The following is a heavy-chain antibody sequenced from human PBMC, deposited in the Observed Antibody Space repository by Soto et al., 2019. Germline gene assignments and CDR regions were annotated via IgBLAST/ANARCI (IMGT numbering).Heavy chain of an antibody. Sequence: ASVKVSCKASGGTFSSYAISWVRQAPGQGLEWMGGIIPIFGTANYAQKFQGRVTITADESTSTAYMELSSLRSEDTAVYYCASLAVAGNYWFDPWGQGTLVTVSS. CDR1: GGTFSSYA. D-gene: IGHD6-19*01. CDR3: ASLAVAGNYWFDP. J-gene: IGHJ5*02. V-gene: IGHV1-69*13. CDR2: IIPIFGTA.